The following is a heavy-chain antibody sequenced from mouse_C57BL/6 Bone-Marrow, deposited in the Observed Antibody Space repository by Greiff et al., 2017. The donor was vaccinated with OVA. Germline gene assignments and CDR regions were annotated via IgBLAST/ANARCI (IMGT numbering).Heavy chain of an antibody. CDR3: AKGVFITTVVRGSWFAY. J-gene: IGHJ3*01. V-gene: IGHV3-6*01. D-gene: IGHD1-1*01. CDR2: ISYDGSN. Sequence: VQLKESGPGLVKPSQSLSLTCSVTGYSITSGYYWNWIRQFPGNKLEWMGYISYDGSNNYNPSLKNRISITRDTSKNQFFLKLNSVTTEDTATYYCAKGVFITTVVRGSWFAYWGQGTLVTVSA. CDR1: GYSITSGYY.